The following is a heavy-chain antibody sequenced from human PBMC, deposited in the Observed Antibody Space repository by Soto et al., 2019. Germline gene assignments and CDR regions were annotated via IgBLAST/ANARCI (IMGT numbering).Heavy chain of an antibody. CDR2: INYSGST. Sequence: QVQLQESGPGLVKPSQTLSLTCTVSGGPISSGDYYWSWIRQPPGKGLEWIGYINYSGSTYYNPSLKSRVTISVDTSKNQFSLKLSSVTAADTAVYYCARVGGFGATTIDYWGQGTLVTVSS. D-gene: IGHD3-10*01. J-gene: IGHJ4*02. CDR1: GGPISSGDYY. V-gene: IGHV4-30-4*01. CDR3: ARVGGFGATTIDY.